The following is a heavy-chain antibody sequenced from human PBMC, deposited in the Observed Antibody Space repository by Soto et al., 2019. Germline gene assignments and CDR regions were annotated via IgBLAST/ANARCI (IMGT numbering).Heavy chain of an antibody. J-gene: IGHJ4*02. CDR1: WGSVSSNTAT. Sequence: SQTLSLTCAISWGSVSSNTATWNWVRQSPSRGLEWLGRTYYRSNWNFDYALSVKSRITINPDTSKNQFSLQLNSLTPEDTAVYYCAGELDIHHGLGYWGPGTSVTVLL. D-gene: IGHD6-19*01. V-gene: IGHV6-1*01. CDR3: AGELDIHHGLGY. CDR2: TYYRSNWNF.